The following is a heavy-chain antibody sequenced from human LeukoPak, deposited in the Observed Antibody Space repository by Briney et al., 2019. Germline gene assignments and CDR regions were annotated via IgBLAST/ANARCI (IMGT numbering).Heavy chain of an antibody. J-gene: IGHJ3*02. CDR3: AKDMGYYYDSSGFRDAFDI. CDR2: ISWNSGSI. D-gene: IGHD3-22*01. CDR1: GFTFDDYA. V-gene: IGHV3-9*01. Sequence: GGSLRPSCAASGFTFDDYAMHWVRQAPGKGLEWVSGISWNSGSIGYADSAKGRFTISRDNAKNSLYLQMNSLRAEDTALYYCAKDMGYYYDSSGFRDAFDIWGQGTMVTVSS.